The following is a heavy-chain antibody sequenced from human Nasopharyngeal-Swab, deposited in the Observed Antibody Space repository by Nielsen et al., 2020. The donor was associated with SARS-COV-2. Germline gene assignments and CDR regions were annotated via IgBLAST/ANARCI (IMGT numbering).Heavy chain of an antibody. CDR1: GFTFSSLG. D-gene: IGHD2-2*01. V-gene: IGHV3-30*18. CDR3: AKAIAPAATAYMDV. CDR2: ISYDGSDT. J-gene: IGHJ6*03. Sequence: SCAASGFTFSSLGMHWVRQAPGKGLEWVAVISYDGSDTSYADFVKGRFTISRDNSKNTMYLQMNSLRPEDTAVYYCAKAIAPAATAYMDVGGKGTTVTASS.